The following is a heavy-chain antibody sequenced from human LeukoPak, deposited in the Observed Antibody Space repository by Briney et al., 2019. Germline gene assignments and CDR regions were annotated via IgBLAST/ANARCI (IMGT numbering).Heavy chain of an antibody. CDR1: GGSLSGYY. D-gene: IGHD3-9*01. CDR2: INHSGST. Sequence: SETLSLTCAVYGGSLSGYYWSWIRQPPGKGLEWIGEINHSGSTNYNPSLKSRVTISVDTFKNQFSLKLSSVTAADTAVYYCARRRGYDILTGYYRGYYYMDVWGKGTTVAVSS. V-gene: IGHV4-34*01. J-gene: IGHJ6*03. CDR3: ARRRGYDILTGYYRGYYYMDV.